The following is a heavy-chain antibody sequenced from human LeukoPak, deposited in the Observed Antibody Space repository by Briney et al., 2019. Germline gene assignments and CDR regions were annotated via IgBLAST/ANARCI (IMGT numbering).Heavy chain of an antibody. J-gene: IGHJ4*02. CDR3: ARGGRPGYNSGWYPDY. D-gene: IGHD6-19*01. Sequence: SETLSLTCTVSGDSISSDYWIWIRQPAGKGLEWIGRIYASGTTTYNPSLKSRVNMSVDTSKNQFSLKLSSVTAADSAVYYCARGGRPGYNSGWYPDYWGQGTLVTVSS. V-gene: IGHV4-4*07. CDR1: GDSISSDY. CDR2: IYASGTT.